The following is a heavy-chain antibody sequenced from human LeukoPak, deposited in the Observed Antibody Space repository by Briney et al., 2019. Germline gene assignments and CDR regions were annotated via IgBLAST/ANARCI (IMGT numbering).Heavy chain of an antibody. CDR3: ARVLNYYDSSGRKSHRFDY. J-gene: IGHJ4*02. CDR2: INPSGGST. D-gene: IGHD3-22*01. V-gene: IGHV1-46*01. Sequence: ASVKVSCKASGYTFTSYYMHWVRQAPGQGLEWMGIINPSGGSTSYAQKFQGRVTMTTDTSTSTAYMELRSLRSDDTAVYYCARVLNYYDSSGRKSHRFDYWGQGTLVTVSS. CDR1: GYTFTSYY.